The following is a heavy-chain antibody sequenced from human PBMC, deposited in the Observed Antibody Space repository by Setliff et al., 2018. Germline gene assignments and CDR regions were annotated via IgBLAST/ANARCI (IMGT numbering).Heavy chain of an antibody. CDR2: INAGNGNT. CDR3: AREFTRYYNFWSAHRYYMDV. V-gene: IGHV1-3*01. Sequence: GASVKVSCKASGYTFTSYAMHWVRQAPGQRLEWMGWINAGNGNTKYSQKFQGRVTITRDTSASTVYMELSSLRSEDTAVYYCAREFTRYYNFWSAHRYYMDVWGKGTTVTVSS. D-gene: IGHD3-3*01. J-gene: IGHJ6*03. CDR1: GYTFTSYA.